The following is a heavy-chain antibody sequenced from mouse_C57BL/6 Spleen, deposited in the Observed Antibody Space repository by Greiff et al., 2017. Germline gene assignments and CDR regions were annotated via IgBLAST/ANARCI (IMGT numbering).Heavy chain of an antibody. Sequence: QVQPQQPGAELVKAGASVKMSCKASGYTFPRKWITWVKQRPGQGLEWIGDIYPGSGSTNYNEKFKSKATLTVDTSSSPAYMQLSSLTSEDAAVYYCARGDWDGVVDYWGQGTTLTVSS. J-gene: IGHJ2*01. CDR2: IYPGSGST. V-gene: IGHV1-55*01. CDR3: ARGDWDGVVDY. CDR1: GYTFPRKW. D-gene: IGHD4-1*01.